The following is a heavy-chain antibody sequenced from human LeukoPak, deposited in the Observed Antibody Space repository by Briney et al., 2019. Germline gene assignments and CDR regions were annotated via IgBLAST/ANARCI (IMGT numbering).Heavy chain of an antibody. Sequence: RASVKVSCKVSGNTFTDLSMNWVRQAPGKGLEWMGGFDPEDVETIYAQKFQGRVTMTEDTSTDTAYMELTSLRSEDTAVYYCATDFYRGLQFDYWGQGTLVIVSS. CDR3: ATDFYRGLQFDY. CDR2: FDPEDVET. D-gene: IGHD2/OR15-2a*01. V-gene: IGHV1-24*01. CDR1: GNTFTDLS. J-gene: IGHJ4*02.